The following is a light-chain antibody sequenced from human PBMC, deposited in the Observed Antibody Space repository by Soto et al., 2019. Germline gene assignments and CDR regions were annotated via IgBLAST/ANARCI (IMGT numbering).Light chain of an antibody. Sequence: EIVLTQSPATLSVSPGERATLSCRASRNVGSKLAWYMQKPGQSPRLLISGASTRAADFPARFSGSGSGTEFIPIISSLPSEDFAFYYCQQYDDWPWTFGQGTKVEIK. CDR3: QQYDDWPWT. CDR2: GAS. J-gene: IGKJ1*01. V-gene: IGKV3-15*01. CDR1: RNVGSK.